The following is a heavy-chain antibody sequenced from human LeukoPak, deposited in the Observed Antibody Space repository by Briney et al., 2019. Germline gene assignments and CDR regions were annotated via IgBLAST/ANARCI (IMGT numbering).Heavy chain of an antibody. Sequence: SQTLSLTCTVSGGSISSGSYYWNWIRQPAGKGLEWIGRIYTSGSTNYNPSLKSRVTISVDTSKNQFSLKLSSVTAADTAVYYCARERLERRDNWFDPWGQGTLVTVSS. CDR1: GGSISSGSYY. D-gene: IGHD1-1*01. V-gene: IGHV4-61*02. J-gene: IGHJ5*02. CDR2: IYTSGST. CDR3: ARERLERRDNWFDP.